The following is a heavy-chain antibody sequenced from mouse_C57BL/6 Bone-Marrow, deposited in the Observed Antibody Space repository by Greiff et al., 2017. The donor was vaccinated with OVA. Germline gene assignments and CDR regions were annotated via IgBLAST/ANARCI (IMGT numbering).Heavy chain of an antibody. Sequence: VQLQESGAELARPGASVKLSCKASGYTFTSYGISWVKQRTGQGLEWIGVIYPRSGNTYYNEKFKGKATLTADKSSSTAYMELRSLTSEDSAVYFCARFAYGGQGNLVTVSA. CDR3: ARFAY. V-gene: IGHV1-81*01. CDR1: GYTFTSYG. J-gene: IGHJ3*01. CDR2: IYPRSGNT.